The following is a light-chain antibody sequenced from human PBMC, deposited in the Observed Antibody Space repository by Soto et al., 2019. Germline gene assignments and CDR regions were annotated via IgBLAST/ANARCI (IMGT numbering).Light chain of an antibody. CDR2: GNS. CDR1: SSNIGAGYD. V-gene: IGLV1-40*01. Sequence: QSVLTQPPSVSGAPGQRVTISCTGSSSNIGAGYDVHWYQQLPGTAPKLLIYGNSNRPSGVPDRFSGSKSGTSASLAITGLQAEDEAYYYCQSYGSSLSAYVFGTGTKLTVL. J-gene: IGLJ1*01. CDR3: QSYGSSLSAYV.